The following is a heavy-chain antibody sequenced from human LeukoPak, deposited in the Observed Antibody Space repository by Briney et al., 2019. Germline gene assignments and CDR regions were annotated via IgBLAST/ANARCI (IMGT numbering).Heavy chain of an antibody. D-gene: IGHD3-22*01. CDR1: GGSITSHY. CDR2: IYYSGRT. J-gene: IGHJ3*02. CDR3: TRLLDNDSSGDPDTFDM. Sequence: SETLSLTCTVSGGSITSHYWSWIRQAPGNGLDWIGFIYYSGRTKYNPSLQSRVTISLDTSEKKFSLKVTSGTAADTAVYYCTRLLDNDSSGDPDTFDMWGQGTVVTVSS. V-gene: IGHV4-59*08.